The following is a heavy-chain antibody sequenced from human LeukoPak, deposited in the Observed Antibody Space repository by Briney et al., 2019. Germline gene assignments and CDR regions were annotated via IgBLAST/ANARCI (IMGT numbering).Heavy chain of an antibody. CDR2: ISYDGSNK. CDR1: GFTFSSYA. V-gene: IGHV3-30-3*01. Sequence: GGSLRLSCAASGFTFSSYAMHWVRQAPGKGLEWVAVISYDGSNKYYADSVKGRFTISRDNSKNTLYLQMNSLRAEDTAVYYCARDRLPSTETLDYWGQGTLVTVSS. J-gene: IGHJ4*02. CDR3: ARDRLPSTETLDY.